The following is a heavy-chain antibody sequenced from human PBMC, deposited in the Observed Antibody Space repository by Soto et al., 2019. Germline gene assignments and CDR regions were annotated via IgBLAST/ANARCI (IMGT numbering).Heavy chain of an antibody. V-gene: IGHV4-59*01. CDR3: ARESPLTGDAFDI. Sequence: SETLSLTCTVSGGSISSYYWSWIRQPPGKGLEWIGYIYYSGSTNYNPSLKSRVTISVDTSKNQFSLKLSSVTAADTAVYYCARESPLTGDAFDIWGQGTMVTVSS. D-gene: IGHD7-27*01. CDR1: GGSISSYY. CDR2: IYYSGST. J-gene: IGHJ3*02.